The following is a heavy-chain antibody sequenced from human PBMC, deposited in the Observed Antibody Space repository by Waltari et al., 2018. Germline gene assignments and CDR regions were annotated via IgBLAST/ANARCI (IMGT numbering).Heavy chain of an antibody. V-gene: IGHV4-34*01. CDR2: INHSGST. D-gene: IGHD3-3*01. CDR1: GGSFSGYY. J-gene: IGHJ6*03. Sequence: QVQLQQWGAGLLKPSETLSLTCAVYGGSFSGYYWSWIRQPPGKGLEWIGEINHSGSTNYHPSLKSRVTISVDTSKNQVSLKLSSVTAADTAVYYCARGRSGFNYYYYYYMDVWGKGTTVTVSS. CDR3: ARGRSGFNYYYYYYMDV.